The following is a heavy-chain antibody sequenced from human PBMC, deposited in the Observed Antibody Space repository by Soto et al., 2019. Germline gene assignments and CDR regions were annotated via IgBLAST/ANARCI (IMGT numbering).Heavy chain of an antibody. Sequence: PGGPLRLSCAASGFTFSSHAMSWVRQAPGKGLEWVSAISGSGGSTYYADSVKGRFTISRDNSKNTLYLQMNSLRAEDTAVYYCAKMADLYSSGWYSVEYFQHWGQGTLVTSPQ. J-gene: IGHJ1*01. CDR1: GFTFSSHA. D-gene: IGHD6-19*01. CDR2: ISGSGGST. CDR3: AKMADLYSSGWYSVEYFQH. V-gene: IGHV3-23*01.